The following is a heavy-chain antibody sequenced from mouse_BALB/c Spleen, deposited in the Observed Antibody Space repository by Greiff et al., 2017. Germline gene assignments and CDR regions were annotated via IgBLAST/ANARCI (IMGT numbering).Heavy chain of an antibody. CDR2: ISSGSSTI. Sequence: EVKLMESGGGLVQPGGSRKLSCAASGFTFSSFGMHWVRQAPEKGLEWVAYISSGSSTIYYADTVKGRFTISRDNPKNTLFLQMTSLRSEDTAMYYCARSGPFYYYGSSYYFDYWGQGTTLTVSS. V-gene: IGHV5-17*02. CDR3: ARSGPFYYYGSSYYFDY. D-gene: IGHD1-1*01. CDR1: GFTFSSFG. J-gene: IGHJ2*01.